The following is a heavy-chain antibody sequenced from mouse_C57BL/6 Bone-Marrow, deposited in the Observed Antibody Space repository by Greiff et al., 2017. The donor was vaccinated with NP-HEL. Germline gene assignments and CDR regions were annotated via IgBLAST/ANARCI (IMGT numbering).Heavy chain of an antibody. CDR2: IYPGGGYT. J-gene: IGHJ1*03. Sequence: VQLKESGAELVRPGTSVKMSCKASGYTFTNYWIGWAKQRPGHGLEWIGDIYPGGGYTNYNEKFKGKATLTADKSSSPAYMPVSSLTSEDSAIYDGARAGSIDYDVYFDVWGTGTTVTVSS. CDR1: GYTFTNYW. D-gene: IGHD2-3*01. V-gene: IGHV1-63*01. CDR3: ARAGSIDYDVYFDV.